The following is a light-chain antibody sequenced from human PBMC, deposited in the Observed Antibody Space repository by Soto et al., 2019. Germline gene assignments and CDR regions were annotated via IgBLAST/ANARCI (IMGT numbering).Light chain of an antibody. Sequence: EIVMPQSPATLSVSPGEGATLSCRASQSVSSDLAWYHQKPGQAPRLLIYGASTRATGIPARFSGSGSGTEFTLTINSLQSEDFAVYYCQQYNNWPRTFGQGTKVDIK. CDR2: GAS. CDR3: QQYNNWPRT. V-gene: IGKV3-15*01. CDR1: QSVSSD. J-gene: IGKJ1*01.